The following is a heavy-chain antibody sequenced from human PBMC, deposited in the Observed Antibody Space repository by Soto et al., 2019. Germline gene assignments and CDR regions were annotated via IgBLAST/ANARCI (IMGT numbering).Heavy chain of an antibody. CDR1: RFTFSDHY. J-gene: IGHJ4*02. Sequence: HPFGSLRISCVASRFTFSDHYVEWVRPAPGKGLEWVGRRRNKDNSYTTEYAASVKGRFTISRDGSKNSVYLQMNSLKTEDTAVYYCARDSSGIPFDHWGQGTLVTVSS. V-gene: IGHV3-72*01. CDR3: ARDSSGIPFDH. CDR2: RRNKDNSYTT. D-gene: IGHD3-22*01.